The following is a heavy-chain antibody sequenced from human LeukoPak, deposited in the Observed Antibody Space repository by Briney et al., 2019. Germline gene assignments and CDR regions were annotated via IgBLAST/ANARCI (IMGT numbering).Heavy chain of an antibody. CDR1: GYTFTSYD. D-gene: IGHD3-9*01. J-gene: IGHJ6*03. CDR3: ARVNRYFDLIYYYYYMDV. Sequence: ASVKVSCKASGYTFTSYDINWVRQATGQGLEWMGWMNPNSGNTGYAQKFQGRVTMTRNTSISTAYMELSSLRSEDTAVYYCARVNRYFDLIYYYYYMDVWGKGTTVTISS. V-gene: IGHV1-8*02. CDR2: MNPNSGNT.